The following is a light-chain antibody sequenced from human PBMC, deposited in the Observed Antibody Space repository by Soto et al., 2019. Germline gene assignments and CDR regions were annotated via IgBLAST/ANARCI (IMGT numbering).Light chain of an antibody. CDR1: ETVATN. V-gene: IGKV3-15*01. CDR3: QQYFEWPTMT. CDR2: GAS. Sequence: PGERATLSCWASETVATNLAWYQQKPGQAPRLLISGASTRAAGISDRFRGSGSGTEFTLTISSLRSEDSAIYYCQQYFEWPTMTFGQGTKVDIK. J-gene: IGKJ1*01.